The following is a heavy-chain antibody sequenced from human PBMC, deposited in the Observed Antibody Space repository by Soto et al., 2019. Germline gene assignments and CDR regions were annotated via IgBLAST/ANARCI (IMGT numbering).Heavy chain of an antibody. CDR1: GGSFSGYY. CDR3: ASSAGYSSGWYYFDY. J-gene: IGHJ4*02. V-gene: IGHV4-34*01. D-gene: IGHD6-19*01. Sequence: PSETLSLTCAVYGGSFSGYYWSWIRQPPGKGLEWIGEINHSGSTNYNPSLKSRVTISVDTSKNQFSLKLSSVTAADTAVYYCASSAGYSSGWYYFDYWGQGTLVTVSS. CDR2: INHSGST.